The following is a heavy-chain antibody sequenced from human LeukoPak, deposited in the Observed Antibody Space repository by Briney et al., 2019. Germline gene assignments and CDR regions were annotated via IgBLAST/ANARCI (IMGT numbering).Heavy chain of an antibody. V-gene: IGHV4-4*07. Sequence: SETLSLTCTVSGGSISSYYWSWIRQPAAKGLEWIGRIYTSGSTNYNPSLKSRVTMSVDTSKNQFSLKLSSVTAADTAVYYCARDEGVRGARLFDPWGQGTLVTVSS. CDR3: ARDEGVRGARLFDP. J-gene: IGHJ5*02. D-gene: IGHD3-10*01. CDR1: GGSISSYY. CDR2: IYTSGST.